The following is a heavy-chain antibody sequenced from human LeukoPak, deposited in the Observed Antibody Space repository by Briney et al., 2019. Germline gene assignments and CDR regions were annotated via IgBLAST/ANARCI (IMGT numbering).Heavy chain of an antibody. CDR2: ISYDGSNK. D-gene: IGHD2-2*01. V-gene: IGHV3-30-3*01. CDR1: GFTVSSNY. CDR3: ARDQWLSSTSSQGMDV. J-gene: IGHJ6*02. Sequence: GGSLRLSCAASGFTVSSNYMNWVRQAPGKGLEWVAVISYDGSNKYYADSVKGRFTISRDNSKNTLYLQMNSLRAEDTAVYYCARDQWLSSTSSQGMDVWGQGTTVTVSS.